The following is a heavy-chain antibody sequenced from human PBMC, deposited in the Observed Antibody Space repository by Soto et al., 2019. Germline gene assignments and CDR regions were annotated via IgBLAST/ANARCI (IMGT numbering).Heavy chain of an antibody. CDR2: IIPIFGTA. CDR3: AREILNVVVPRRAFDI. Sequence: AVKVSCKASGGTFSSYAISWVRQAPGQGLEWMGGIIPIFGTANYAQKFQGRVTITADESTSTAYMELSSLRSEDTAVYYCAREILNVVVPRRAFDIWGQGAMVTVSS. D-gene: IGHD2-21*01. V-gene: IGHV1-69*13. J-gene: IGHJ3*02. CDR1: GGTFSSYA.